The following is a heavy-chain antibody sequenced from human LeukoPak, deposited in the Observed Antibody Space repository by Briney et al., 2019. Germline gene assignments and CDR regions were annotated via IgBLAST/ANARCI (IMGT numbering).Heavy chain of an antibody. CDR2: IYYSGST. Sequence: SETLSLTCTVSGGSISSSSYYWGWIRQPPGKGLEWIGSIYYSGSTYYNPSLKSRVTISVDTSKNQFSLKLSSVTAADTAVYYCAREELPMVRGVILFDYWGQGTLVTVSS. V-gene: IGHV4-39*07. CDR1: GGSISSSSYY. CDR3: AREELPMVRGVILFDY. D-gene: IGHD3-10*01. J-gene: IGHJ4*02.